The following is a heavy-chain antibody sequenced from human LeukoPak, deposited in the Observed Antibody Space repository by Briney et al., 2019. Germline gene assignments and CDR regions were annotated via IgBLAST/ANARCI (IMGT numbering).Heavy chain of an antibody. CDR1: GFTFSSYW. Sequence: GGSLILSCAASGFTFSSYWMHWVRQAPGKGLEWVSRIKTDGSSTSYADSVRGRFTISRDNSKNTLYLQMNSLRVEDTAVYYCARTRWLQFYFDYWGQGTLVTVSS. J-gene: IGHJ4*02. CDR3: ARTRWLQFYFDY. D-gene: IGHD5-24*01. V-gene: IGHV3-74*01. CDR2: IKTDGSST.